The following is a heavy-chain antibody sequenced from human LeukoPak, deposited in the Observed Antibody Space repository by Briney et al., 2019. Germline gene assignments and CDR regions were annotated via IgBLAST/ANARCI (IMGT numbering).Heavy chain of an antibody. V-gene: IGHV4-34*01. J-gene: IGHJ4*02. D-gene: IGHD3-16*02. CDR2: INHSGST. Sequence: SETLSLTCAVYGGSFSGYYWSWIRQPPGKGLEWIGEINHSGSTNYNPSLKSRVTISVDTSKNQFSLKLSSVTAADTAVYYCARDRRFYDYVWGSYRSCFDYWGQGTLVTVSS. CDR1: GGSFSGYY. CDR3: ARDRRFYDYVWGSYRSCFDY.